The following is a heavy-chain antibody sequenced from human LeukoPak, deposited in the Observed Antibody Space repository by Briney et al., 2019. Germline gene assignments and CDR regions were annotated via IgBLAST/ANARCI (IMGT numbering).Heavy chain of an antibody. CDR2: IIPILGMA. J-gene: IGHJ3*02. V-gene: IGHV1-69*04. D-gene: IGHD3-10*01. Sequence: ASVKVSCKASGGTFSSYAISWVRQAPGQGLEWMGRIIPILGMANYAQRFQGRVTITADKSTSTAYMELSSLRSEDTAVYYCAGRPLRFGADAFDIWGQGTMVTVSS. CDR3: AGRPLRFGADAFDI. CDR1: GGTFSSYA.